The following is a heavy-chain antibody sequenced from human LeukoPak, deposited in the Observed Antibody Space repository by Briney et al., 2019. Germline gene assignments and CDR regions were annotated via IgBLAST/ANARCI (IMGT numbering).Heavy chain of an antibody. CDR1: GFTFSSYA. J-gene: IGHJ4*02. D-gene: IGHD3-9*01. CDR2: ISSSGGST. Sequence: SGGSLRLSCAASGFTFSSYAMSWVRQAPGKGLEWVSAISSSGGSTYYADSVKGRFTISRDNSKNTLYLQMNSLRAEDTAVYYCATKYYDILTGYSYWGQGALVTVSS. V-gene: IGHV3-23*01. CDR3: ATKYYDILTGYSY.